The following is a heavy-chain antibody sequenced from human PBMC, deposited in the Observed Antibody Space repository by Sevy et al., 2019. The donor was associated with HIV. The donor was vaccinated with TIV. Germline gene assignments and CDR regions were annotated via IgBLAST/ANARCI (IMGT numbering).Heavy chain of an antibody. CDR1: GGSITSLY. CDR2: IYYNGDI. J-gene: IGHJ4*02. D-gene: IGHD1-26*01. CDR3: AGENAWGRGYS. V-gene: IGHV4-59*08. Sequence: SETLSLTCTVSGGSITSLYWNWIRQPPGKGLEWIANIYYNGDINYNPSLKSRVTLSLDTSKNQLSLRLSSVTAVDTAMYYCAGENAWGRGYSWGQGTLVTVSS.